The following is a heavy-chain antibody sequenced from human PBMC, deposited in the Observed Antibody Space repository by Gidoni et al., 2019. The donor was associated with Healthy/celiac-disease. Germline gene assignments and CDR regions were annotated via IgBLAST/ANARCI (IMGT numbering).Heavy chain of an antibody. D-gene: IGHD3-22*01. CDR2: IWYDGSNK. Sequence: QVQLVESGGGVVQPGRSLRLSCAASGFTFSSSGMHWVRQAPGKGLEWVAVIWYDGSNKYYADSVKGRFTISRDNSKNTLYLQMNSLRAEDTAVYYCARGHYYDSSGYYPRYGMDVWGQGTTVTVSS. V-gene: IGHV3-33*01. J-gene: IGHJ6*02. CDR1: GFTFSSSG. CDR3: ARGHYYDSSGYYPRYGMDV.